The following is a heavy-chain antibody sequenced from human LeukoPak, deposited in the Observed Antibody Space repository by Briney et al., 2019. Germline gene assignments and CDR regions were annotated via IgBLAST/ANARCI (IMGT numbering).Heavy chain of an antibody. CDR2: IGSSSTI. CDR1: GFTFSSYS. Sequence: GGSLRLSCAASGFTFSSYSMNWVRQAPGKGLEWVSYIGSSSTIYYGDSVKGRFTISRDNAKNSLYLQMNSLRVEDTAVYYCAGYHGYSYGYDAFDIWGQGTMVTVSS. CDR3: AGYHGYSYGYDAFDI. V-gene: IGHV3-48*01. J-gene: IGHJ3*02. D-gene: IGHD5-18*01.